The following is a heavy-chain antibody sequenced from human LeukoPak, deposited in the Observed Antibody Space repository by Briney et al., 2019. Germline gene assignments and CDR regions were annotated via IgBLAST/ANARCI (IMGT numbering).Heavy chain of an antibody. CDR1: GSTFTSYA. CDR3: AKGGPYSSSWGGTNDC. J-gene: IGHJ4*02. CDR2: INAGNGNT. V-gene: IGHV1-3*01. Sequence: ASVKVSCKASGSTFTSYAMHWVRQAPGQRLEWMGWINAGNGNTKYSQKFQGRVTITRDTSASTAYMELSSLRSEDTAIYYCAKGGPYSSSWGGTNDCWGQGTLVTVSS. D-gene: IGHD6-13*01.